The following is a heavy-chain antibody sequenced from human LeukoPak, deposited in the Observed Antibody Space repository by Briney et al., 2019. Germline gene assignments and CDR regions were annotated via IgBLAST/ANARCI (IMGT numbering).Heavy chain of an antibody. Sequence: GGSLRLSCAVSGFPLSDHYIDWVRLAPGKGLEWVGRSRDQAHSYTTEYAASVRGRFTISRDESKNSVYLQMNSLKTEDTAVYHCTRPDYQGGGRFDPWGQGTLVTVSS. D-gene: IGHD4-11*01. V-gene: IGHV3-72*01. CDR1: GFPLSDHY. CDR3: TRPDYQGGGRFDP. J-gene: IGHJ5*02. CDR2: SRDQAHSYTT.